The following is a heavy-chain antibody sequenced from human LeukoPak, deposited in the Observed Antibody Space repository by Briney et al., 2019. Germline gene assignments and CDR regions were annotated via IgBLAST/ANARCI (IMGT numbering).Heavy chain of an antibody. Sequence: SETLSLTCTVSGGSISGYYWSWIRQPPGKGLEWIGYTYYSGSTSYNPSLKSRVTISVDTSKNQFSLKLSSVTAADTAVYYCARATNYALLTGYNYFDYWGQGTLVTVSS. V-gene: IGHV4-59*01. D-gene: IGHD3-9*01. CDR1: GGSISGYY. CDR3: ARATNYALLTGYNYFDY. J-gene: IGHJ4*02. CDR2: TYYSGST.